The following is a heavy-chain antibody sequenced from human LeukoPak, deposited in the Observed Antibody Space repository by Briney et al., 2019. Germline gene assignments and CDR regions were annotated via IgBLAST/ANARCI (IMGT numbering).Heavy chain of an antibody. J-gene: IGHJ4*02. CDR2: IYISGST. CDR3: ARDRLLLTGYYSLDY. D-gene: IGHD3-9*01. CDR1: GGSISSYY. Sequence: SETLSLTCTVSGGSISSYYWSWIRQPAGKGLEWIGRIYISGSTNKNPSLKSRVTMSVDTSKNQFSLRLSSVTAADTAVYYCARDRLLLTGYYSLDYWGQGTLVTVSS. V-gene: IGHV4-4*07.